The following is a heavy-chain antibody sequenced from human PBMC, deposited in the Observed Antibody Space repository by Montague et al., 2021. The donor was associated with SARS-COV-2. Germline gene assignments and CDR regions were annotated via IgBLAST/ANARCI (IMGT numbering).Heavy chain of an antibody. Sequence: SETLSLTCAVYGGSFSGYYWSWIRQPPGKGLEWIGEINHSGSTNYNPSLKSRVTISVDTSMNQFSLKLSSVTAADTAVYYCARGHYSSSWYGIRYYFDYWGQGTLVTVSS. J-gene: IGHJ4*02. CDR1: GGSFSGYY. CDR2: INHSGST. V-gene: IGHV4-34*01. CDR3: ARGHYSSSWYGIRYYFDY. D-gene: IGHD6-13*01.